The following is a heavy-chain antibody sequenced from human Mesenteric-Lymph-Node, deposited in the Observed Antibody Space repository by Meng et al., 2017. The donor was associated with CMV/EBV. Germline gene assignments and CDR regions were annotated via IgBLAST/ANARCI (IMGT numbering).Heavy chain of an antibody. V-gene: IGHV4-59*12. Sequence: SETLSLTCTVSGGSISSYYWSWIRQPPGKGLEWIGYIYHSGSTNYNPSLKSRVTISVDTSKNQFSLKLSSVTAADTAVYYCARTYPKGLYGMDVWGQGTTVTVSS. CDR3: ARTYPKGLYGMDV. CDR1: GGSISSYY. CDR2: IYHSGST. J-gene: IGHJ6*02.